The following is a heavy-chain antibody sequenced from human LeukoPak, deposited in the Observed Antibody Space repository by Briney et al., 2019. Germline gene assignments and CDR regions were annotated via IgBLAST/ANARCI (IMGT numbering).Heavy chain of an antibody. D-gene: IGHD6-19*01. CDR3: ARHEDSIAVKGLDP. Sequence: AASLKISCKGSGYSSTNYWIGWVRQMPRKGLEWRGINYPGDSNTRYNPSLQGPVTISADKSISTAYLQRSSLKASDTAMYYCARHEDSIAVKGLDPWGQGTLVTVSS. V-gene: IGHV5-51*01. J-gene: IGHJ5*02. CDR1: GYSSTNYW. CDR2: NYPGDSNT.